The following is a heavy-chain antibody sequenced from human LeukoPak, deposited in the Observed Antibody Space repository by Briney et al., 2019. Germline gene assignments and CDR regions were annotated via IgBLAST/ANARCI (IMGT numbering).Heavy chain of an antibody. Sequence: SQTLSLTCTVSGGSISSGDYYWSCIRQPPGKGLEWIGYIYYSGSTYYNPSLKSRVTISVDTSKNQFSLKLSSVTAADTAVYYCARDQGELGMDYWGQGTLVTVSS. V-gene: IGHV4-30-4*01. J-gene: IGHJ4*02. CDR2: IYYSGST. CDR1: GGSISSGDYY. CDR3: ARDQGELGMDY. D-gene: IGHD7-27*01.